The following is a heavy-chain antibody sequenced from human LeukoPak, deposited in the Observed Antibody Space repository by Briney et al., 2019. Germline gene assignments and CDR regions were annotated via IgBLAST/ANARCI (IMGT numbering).Heavy chain of an antibody. CDR1: GGSISGYF. Sequence: PSETLSLTCSVSGGSISGYFWSWIRQPPGKGLEWLGYIYYSGSTNYNPSLKSRVTMSVDTSKNQFSLNLRSVTTADTAVYYCARDFAVTTAYYYGMDVWGQGTTVAASS. V-gene: IGHV4-59*01. CDR2: IYYSGST. D-gene: IGHD4-17*01. J-gene: IGHJ6*02. CDR3: ARDFAVTTAYYYGMDV.